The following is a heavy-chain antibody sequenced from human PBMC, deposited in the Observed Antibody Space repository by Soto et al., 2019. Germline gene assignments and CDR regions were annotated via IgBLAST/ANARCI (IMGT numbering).Heavy chain of an antibody. CDR3: ARRGDTLPSFYFGMDV. CDR1: GGSMTSGGYY. CDR2: IHNSGSL. J-gene: IGHJ6*02. D-gene: IGHD2-21*02. V-gene: IGHV4-31*03. Sequence: QVQLQESGPGLVRPSQILSLNCTVSGGSMTSGGYYWNWIRHPPGMGLEWIGFIHNSGSLYYNPSLRSRLLISLDTSKNQFSRRLSSVTVADSAVYYCARRGDTLPSFYFGMDVWGQGTTVTVSS.